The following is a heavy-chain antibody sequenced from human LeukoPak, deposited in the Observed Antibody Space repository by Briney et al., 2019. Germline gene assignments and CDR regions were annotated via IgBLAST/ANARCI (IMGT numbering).Heavy chain of an antibody. CDR3: ARAGLDYDILTGYYNWFDP. D-gene: IGHD3-9*01. V-gene: IGHV4-34*01. J-gene: IGHJ5*02. Sequence: PSETLSLTCAVYGGSFSGYYWSWIRQPPGKGLEWIGEINHSGSTNYNPSLKSRVTISVDRSKNQFSLKLSSVTAADTAVYYCARAGLDYDILTGYYNWFDPWGQGTLVTVSS. CDR1: GGSFSGYY. CDR2: INHSGST.